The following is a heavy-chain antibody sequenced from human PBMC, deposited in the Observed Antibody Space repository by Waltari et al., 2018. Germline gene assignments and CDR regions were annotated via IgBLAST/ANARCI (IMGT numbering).Heavy chain of an antibody. V-gene: IGHV3-7*01. CDR3: ARDPQFTELGFDY. Sequence: EVQLVESGGGLVQPGGSLRLACAASGFTFRSSWMSWVGQAPGKGLEWVANIKQDGSEKYYVDSVKGRFTISRDNAKNSLYLQMNSLRAEDTAVYCCARDPQFTELGFDYWGQGTLVTVSS. J-gene: IGHJ4*02. CDR2: IKQDGSEK. D-gene: IGHD1-26*01. CDR1: GFTFRSSW.